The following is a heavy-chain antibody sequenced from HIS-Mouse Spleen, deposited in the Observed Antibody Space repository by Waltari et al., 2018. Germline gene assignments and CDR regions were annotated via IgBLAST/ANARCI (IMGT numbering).Heavy chain of an antibody. V-gene: IGHV1-18*01. CDR3: ARDRKVRPENYFDY. Sequence: QVQLVQSGAEVKKPGASVKFSCKASGYTFTSDVISWGRPAPGQGLEWMGWISAYNGNTNYAQKLQGRVTMTTDTSTSTAYMELRSLRSDDTAVYYCARDRKVRPENYFDYWGQGTLVTVSS. D-gene: IGHD6-6*01. J-gene: IGHJ4*02. CDR1: GYTFTSDV. CDR2: ISAYNGNT.